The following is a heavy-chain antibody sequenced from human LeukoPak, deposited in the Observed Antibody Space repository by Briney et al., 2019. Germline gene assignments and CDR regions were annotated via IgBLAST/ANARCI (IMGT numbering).Heavy chain of an antibody. V-gene: IGHV3-11*04. CDR1: GFTFSDYY. CDR3: ARGSERGYSYGYPPGY. CDR2: ISSSGSTI. J-gene: IGHJ4*02. Sequence: KAGGSLRLSRAASGFTFSDYYMSWIRQAPGKGLEWVSYISSSGSTIYYADSVKGRFTISRDNAKNSLYLQMNSLRAEDTAVYYCARGSERGYSYGYPPGYWGQGTLVTVSS. D-gene: IGHD5-18*01.